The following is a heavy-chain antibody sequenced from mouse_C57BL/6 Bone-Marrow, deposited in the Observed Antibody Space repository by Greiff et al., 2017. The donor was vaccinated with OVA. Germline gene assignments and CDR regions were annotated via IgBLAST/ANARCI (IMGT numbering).Heavy chain of an antibody. V-gene: IGHV1-81*01. CDR2: IYPRSGNT. D-gene: IGHD2-14*01. Sequence: VQLVESGAELARPGASVKLSCKASGYTFTSYGISWVKQRTGQGLEWIGEIYPRSGNTYYNEKFKGKATLTADKSSSTAYMELRSLTSEDSAVYFCARGAGYRGSYAMDYWGQGTSVTVSS. CDR3: ARGAGYRGSYAMDY. CDR1: GYTFTSYG. J-gene: IGHJ4*01.